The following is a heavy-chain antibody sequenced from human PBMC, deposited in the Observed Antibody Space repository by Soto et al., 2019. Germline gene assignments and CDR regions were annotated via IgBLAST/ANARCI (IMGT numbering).Heavy chain of an antibody. D-gene: IGHD2-15*01. CDR1: GFSLSTSGMR. J-gene: IGHJ4*02. CDR2: IDWDDDK. CDR3: ARMFHCSGGTCPFDY. V-gene: IGHV2-70*04. Sequence: SGPTLVNPTHTLTLTCTFSGFSLSTSGMRVSWIRQPPGKALEWLARIDWDDDKFYNTSLKTRLTISKDSSKNQVVLTMTSMDPVDTATYYCARMFHCSGGTCPFDYWGQGALVTVSS.